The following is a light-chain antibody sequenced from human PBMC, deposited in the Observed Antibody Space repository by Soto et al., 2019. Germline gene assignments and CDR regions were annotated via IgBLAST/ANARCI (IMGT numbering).Light chain of an antibody. V-gene: IGLV2-14*03. CDR1: NSDIGAYNS. CDR3: SSYTTSSVRV. CDR2: YVS. Sequence: QSALTQPASMSGSPGQSITISCTGTNSDIGAYNSVSWYQQHPGMAPQLMIYYVSYRPSGISSRFSGSKSGNTASLTISGLQAADEADYYCSSYTTSSVRVFGGGTQLTVL. J-gene: IGLJ2*01.